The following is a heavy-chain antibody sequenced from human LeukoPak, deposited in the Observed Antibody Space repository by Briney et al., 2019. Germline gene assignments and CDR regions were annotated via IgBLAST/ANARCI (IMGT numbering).Heavy chain of an antibody. CDR1: GGSISSSSYY. Sequence: SETLSLTCTVSGGSISSSSYYWGWIRQPPGKGLEWIGSIYYSGSTYYNPSLKSRVTISVDTSKNQFSLKLSSVTAADTAVYYCARDHGAAAGLFDPWGQGTLVTVSS. J-gene: IGHJ5*02. CDR3: ARDHGAAAGLFDP. D-gene: IGHD6-13*01. CDR2: IYYSGST. V-gene: IGHV4-39*07.